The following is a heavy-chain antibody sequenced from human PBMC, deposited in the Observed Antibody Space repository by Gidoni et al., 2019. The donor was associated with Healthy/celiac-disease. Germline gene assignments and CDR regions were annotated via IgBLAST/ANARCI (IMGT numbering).Heavy chain of an antibody. D-gene: IGHD3-22*01. J-gene: IGHJ1*01. CDR1: GFPFSSYE. CDR2: ISSSGSTI. V-gene: IGHV3-48*03. CDR3: ARSLSLGYYDSSGSPFRH. Sequence: EVQLVESGGGLVQPGGSLRLSCAASGFPFSSYEMNWVRQAPGKGLEWVSYISSSGSTIYYADSVKGRFTISRDNAKNSLYLQMNSLRAEDTAVYYCARSLSLGYYDSSGSPFRHWGQGTLVTVSS.